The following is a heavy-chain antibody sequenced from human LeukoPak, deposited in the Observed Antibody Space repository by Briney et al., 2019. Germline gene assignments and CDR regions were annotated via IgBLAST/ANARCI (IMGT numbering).Heavy chain of an antibody. CDR3: ARGLDGIVGATGGYFDY. CDR2: INHSGST. CDR1: GGSFSGYY. V-gene: IGHV4-34*01. J-gene: IGHJ4*02. Sequence: PSETLSLTGAVYGGSFSGYYWSWIRQPPGKGLEWIGEINHSGSTNYNPSLKSRVTISVDTSKNQFSLKLSSVTAADTAVYYCARGLDGIVGATGGYFDYWGQGTLVTVSS. D-gene: IGHD1-26*01.